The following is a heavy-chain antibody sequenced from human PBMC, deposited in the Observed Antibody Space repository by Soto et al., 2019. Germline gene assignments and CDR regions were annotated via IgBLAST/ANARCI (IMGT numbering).Heavy chain of an antibody. Sequence: EVQLVESGGGLVQPGGSLRLSCAASGFTVSSNYMSWVRQAPGKGLEWVSVIYSGGSTYYADSVKGRFTISRHNSKNTLYLQMNSLRAEDTAVYYCASEIDYYGSGRRDAFDIWGQGTMVTVSS. CDR3: ASEIDYYGSGRRDAFDI. CDR2: IYSGGST. J-gene: IGHJ3*02. D-gene: IGHD3-10*01. CDR1: GFTVSSNY. V-gene: IGHV3-53*04.